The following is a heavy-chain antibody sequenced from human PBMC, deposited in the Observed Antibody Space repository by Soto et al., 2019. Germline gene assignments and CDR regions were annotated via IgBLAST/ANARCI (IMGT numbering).Heavy chain of an antibody. CDR2: INPSGGST. Sequence: ASVKVSCKASGYTFTSYYMHWVRQAPGQGLEWMGIINPSGGSTSYAQKFQGRVTMTRDTSTSTVYMELSSLRSEDTAVYYCARDNLLSDYGDMEFDYWGQGTLVTVSS. J-gene: IGHJ4*02. CDR1: GYTFTSYY. V-gene: IGHV1-46*01. CDR3: ARDNLLSDYGDMEFDY. D-gene: IGHD4-17*01.